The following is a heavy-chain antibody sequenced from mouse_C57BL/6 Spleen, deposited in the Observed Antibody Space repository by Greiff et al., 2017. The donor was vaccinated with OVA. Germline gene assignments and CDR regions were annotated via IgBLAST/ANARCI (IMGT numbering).Heavy chain of an antibody. CDR3: AREGTGVAWFAY. V-gene: IGHV1-53*01. J-gene: IGHJ3*01. Sequence: QVQLQQPGTELVKPGASVKLSCKASGYTFTSYWMHWVKQRPGQGLEWIGNINPSNGGTNYNAKFKSKATLTVDKSSSTAYMQLSSLTSEDSAVYYCAREGTGVAWFAYWGQGTLVTVSA. D-gene: IGHD4-1*01. CDR2: INPSNGGT. CDR1: GYTFTSYW.